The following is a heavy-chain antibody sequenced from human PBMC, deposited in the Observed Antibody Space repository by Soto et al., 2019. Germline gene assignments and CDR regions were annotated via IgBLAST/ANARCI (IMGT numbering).Heavy chain of an antibody. D-gene: IGHD1-26*01. CDR2: IFHSGST. J-gene: IGHJ4*02. CDR3: ARVYSGSYSDY. Sequence: QVQLQESGPGLVKPSGTLSLTCAVSGGSIRSNNRWSWVRQPPGKGLEWIGEIFHSGSTNYNPSLKARVTITVDKSKNQFSLKLRSVTAADTAVYYCARVYSGSYSDYWGQGTLVTVSS. V-gene: IGHV4-4*02. CDR1: GGSIRSNNR.